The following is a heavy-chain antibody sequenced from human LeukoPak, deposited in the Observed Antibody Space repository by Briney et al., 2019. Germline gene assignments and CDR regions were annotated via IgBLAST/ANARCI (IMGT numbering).Heavy chain of an antibody. D-gene: IGHD3-9*01. V-gene: IGHV4-59*01. CDR2: IYYSGST. CDR3: ARHYGTTGYFSSFFDR. J-gene: IGHJ4*02. Sequence: PSQTLSLTCTVSGGPMNSYYWSWIRQPPGKGLEWIGYIYYSGSTNSNSSLKSRVTISVDTSKNQFSLQLNSVTAADTAVYYCARHYGTTGYFSSFFDRWGQGTLGTVSS. CDR1: GGPMNSYY.